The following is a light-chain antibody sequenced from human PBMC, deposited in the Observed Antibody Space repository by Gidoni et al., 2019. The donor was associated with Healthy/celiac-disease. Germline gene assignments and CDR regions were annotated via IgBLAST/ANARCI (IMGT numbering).Light chain of an antibody. CDR2: KAS. V-gene: IGKV1-5*03. J-gene: IGKJ1*01. CDR3: QQYNSQKT. Sequence: DIQMTQSPSTLSASVGDRVTITCRASQSISIWLAWYQQKPGKDPKLLIYKASSFESGVPSRCSGSGSGTEFTLTISSLQPDDFATYYCQQYNSQKTFGQGTKVEIK. CDR1: QSISIW.